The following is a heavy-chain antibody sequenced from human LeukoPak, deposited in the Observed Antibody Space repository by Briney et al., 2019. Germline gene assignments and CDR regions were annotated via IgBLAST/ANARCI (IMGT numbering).Heavy chain of an antibody. CDR2: ISYDGSNK. CDR1: GFTFSSYA. J-gene: IGHJ6*02. D-gene: IGHD6-13*01. Sequence: GGSLRLSCAASGFTFSSYAIHWVRQAPGKGLEWVAVISYDGSNKYYADSVKGRFTISRDNSKNTLFLQMNSLRAEDTAVYYCAREVAAAGASYHYGMDVWGQGTTVTVSS. CDR3: AREVAAAGASYHYGMDV. V-gene: IGHV3-30*04.